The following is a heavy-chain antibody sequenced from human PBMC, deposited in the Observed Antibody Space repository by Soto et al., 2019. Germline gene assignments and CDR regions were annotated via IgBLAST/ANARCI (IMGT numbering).Heavy chain of an antibody. CDR3: ARDSWEHRSPRYYYYYYMDV. D-gene: IGHD1-26*01. Sequence: GGSLRLSCAASGFTFSSYAMHWVRQAPGKGLEYVSAISSNGGSTYYANSVKGRFTISRDNSKNTLYLQMGSLRAEDMAVYYCARDSWEHRSPRYYYYYYMDVWGKGTTVTVS. CDR1: GFTFSSYA. CDR2: ISSNGGST. J-gene: IGHJ6*03. V-gene: IGHV3-64*01.